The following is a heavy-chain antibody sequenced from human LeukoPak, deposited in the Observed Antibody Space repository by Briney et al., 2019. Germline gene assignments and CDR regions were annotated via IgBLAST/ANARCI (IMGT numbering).Heavy chain of an antibody. Sequence: ASVKVSCKASGYTFTGYYMHWVRQAPGQGLEWMGWINPNSGGTNYAQKFQGRVTMTRDTSISTAYMELSSLRSEDTAVYYCARRSLAAAGFDYWGQGTLVTVSS. D-gene: IGHD6-13*01. J-gene: IGHJ4*02. CDR1: GYTFTGYY. CDR3: ARRSLAAAGFDY. CDR2: INPNSGGT. V-gene: IGHV1-2*02.